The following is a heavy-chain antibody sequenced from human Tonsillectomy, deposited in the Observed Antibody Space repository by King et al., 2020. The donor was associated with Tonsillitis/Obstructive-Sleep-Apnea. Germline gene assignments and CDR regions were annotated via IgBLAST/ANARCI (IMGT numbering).Heavy chain of an antibody. Sequence: VQLVESGGGVVQPGRSLRLSCAASGFTFSSYAMHWVRQAPGKGLEWVAVISYDGSNKYYADSVKGRFTISRDNSKNTLYLQMNSLRAEDTAVYYCARVEITIFGVVIGFDYWGQGTLVTVSS. J-gene: IGHJ4*02. V-gene: IGHV3-30*04. CDR2: ISYDGSNK. CDR3: ARVEITIFGVVIGFDY. CDR1: GFTFSSYA. D-gene: IGHD3-3*01.